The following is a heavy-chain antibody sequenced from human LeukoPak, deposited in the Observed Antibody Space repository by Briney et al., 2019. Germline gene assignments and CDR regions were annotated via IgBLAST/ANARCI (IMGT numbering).Heavy chain of an antibody. CDR1: GDSIIGYY. Sequence: SETLSLTCTVSGDSIIGYYWSWIRQPPGKGLEWIGYIHYSGSSNYNPSLQSRVTISVDTSKNQFSLKLSSVTAADTAVYYCARETTGNWFDPWGQGTLVTVSS. J-gene: IGHJ5*02. CDR3: ARETTGNWFDP. CDR2: IHYSGSS. D-gene: IGHD1-1*01. V-gene: IGHV4-59*01.